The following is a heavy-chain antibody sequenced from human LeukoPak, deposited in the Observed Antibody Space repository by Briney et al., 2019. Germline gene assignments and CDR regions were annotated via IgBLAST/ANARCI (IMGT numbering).Heavy chain of an antibody. CDR1: GYTFIVYY. CDR2: INPNSGGT. Sequence: GAAVTVSFKASGYTFIVYYMHWVRQAPGQGLEWMGWINPNSGGTNYSQKFQGRVTITMDTSISTDYMELRRLRTDDTAVYYCARDVTGDQSWFFDLWGRGTLVTVSS. J-gene: IGHJ2*01. CDR3: ARDVTGDQSWFFDL. V-gene: IGHV1-2*02. D-gene: IGHD7-27*01.